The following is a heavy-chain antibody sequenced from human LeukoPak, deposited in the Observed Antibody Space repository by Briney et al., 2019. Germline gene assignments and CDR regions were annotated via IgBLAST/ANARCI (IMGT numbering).Heavy chain of an antibody. J-gene: IGHJ6*02. CDR1: GGSISSYY. D-gene: IGHD2-2*01. Sequence: WETLSLTCTVSGGSISSYYWSWIRQPPGKGLEWIGYIYYSGSTNYNPSLKSRVTISVDTSKNQFSLKLSSVTAADTAVYYCAVQLVVPAAGALYYYYGMDVWGQGTTVTVSS. CDR2: IYYSGST. V-gene: IGHV4-59*01. CDR3: AVQLVVPAAGALYYYYGMDV.